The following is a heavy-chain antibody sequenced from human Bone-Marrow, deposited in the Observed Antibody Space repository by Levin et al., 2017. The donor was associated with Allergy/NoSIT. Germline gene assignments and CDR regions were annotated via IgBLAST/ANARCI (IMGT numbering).Heavy chain of an antibody. CDR2: INPNSGGT. CDR1: GYTFTGYY. Sequence: ASVKVSCKASGYTFTGYYMHWVRQAPGQGLEWMGRINPNSGGTNYAQKFQGRVTMTRDTSISTAYMELSRLRSDDTAVYYCARGTYKQWLDSHDYWGQGTLVTVSS. D-gene: IGHD6-19*01. J-gene: IGHJ4*02. V-gene: IGHV1-2*06. CDR3: ARGTYKQWLDSHDY.